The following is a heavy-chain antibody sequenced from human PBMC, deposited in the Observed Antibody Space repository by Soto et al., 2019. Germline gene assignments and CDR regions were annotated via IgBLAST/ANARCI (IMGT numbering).Heavy chain of an antibody. D-gene: IGHD2-21*02. V-gene: IGHV3-23*04. CDR2: VKTTGDTT. Sequence: EVQLVESGGALVQPGGSLTLSCAASGFAFFSHVMSWVRQAPGKGLEWVSTVKTTGDTTFYAGPVKGRFTASRDDSKSTLFLHMYSLRVEDTATYYGTKDVTGDVGADYWGQGTPVTVSS. J-gene: IGHJ4*02. CDR1: GFAFFSHV. CDR3: TKDVTGDVGADY.